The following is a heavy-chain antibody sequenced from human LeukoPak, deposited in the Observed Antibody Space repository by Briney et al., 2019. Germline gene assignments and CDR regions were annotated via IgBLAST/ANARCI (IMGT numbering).Heavy chain of an antibody. Sequence: SVNVSCKASGGTFNSYAISWVRQAPGQGREWMGGIIPMSDTANYPQKFRGRLTITADIPTSTVYMELSSLRSEDTAVYYCAREDDTGRYMGDDAFDIWGQGTMVTVSS. CDR1: GGTFNSYA. D-gene: IGHD1-26*01. CDR3: AREDDTGRYMGDDAFDI. CDR2: IIPMSDTA. J-gene: IGHJ3*02. V-gene: IGHV1-69*06.